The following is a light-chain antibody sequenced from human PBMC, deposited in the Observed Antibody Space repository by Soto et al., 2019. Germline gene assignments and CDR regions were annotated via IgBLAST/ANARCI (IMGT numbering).Light chain of an antibody. J-gene: IGLJ3*02. CDR1: SSDVGGYNY. CDR2: EVS. CDR3: TSYAGDTSLGV. V-gene: IGLV2-8*01. Sequence: QSALTQPPSASGSPGQSVTIPCTGTSSDVGGYNYVSWYQQHPGKAPKLMIYEVSKRPSGVPDRFSGSKSGNTASLTVSGLQAEDEADYYCTSYAGDTSLGVLGGGTKLTVL.